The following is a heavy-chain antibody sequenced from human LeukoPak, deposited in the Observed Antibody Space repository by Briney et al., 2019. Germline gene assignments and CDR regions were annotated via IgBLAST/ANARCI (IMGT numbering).Heavy chain of an antibody. CDR2: ISNTGGST. CDR1: GFTFSTYA. V-gene: IGHV3-23*01. J-gene: IGHJ4*02. D-gene: IGHD7-27*01. CDR3: ARTPKTGSFDY. Sequence: GRSLRLSCAASGFTFSTYAMNWVRQAPGKGLEWVSTISNTGGSTYYADSVKGRFTISRDNSKDTLYLQMNSLGAEDTAVYFCARTPKTGSFDYWGQGTLVTVSS.